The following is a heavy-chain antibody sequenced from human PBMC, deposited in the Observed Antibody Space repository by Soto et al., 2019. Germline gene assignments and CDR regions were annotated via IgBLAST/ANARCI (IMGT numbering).Heavy chain of an antibody. V-gene: IGHV4-59*01. CDR2: LYYGRSA. CDR3: ALRCMAVGPAY. CDR1: GDSISSYY. J-gene: IGHJ4*02. D-gene: IGHD2-2*01. Sequence: QVQLQESGPGLVKPSETLSLTCAVSGDSISSYYCMWIRQPPGKGLESIGYLYYGRSANYNPSLKCPVTLAVAASTNQFSLTLGSIAAADTAVYYCALRCMAVGPAYWGQGTLVTVSS.